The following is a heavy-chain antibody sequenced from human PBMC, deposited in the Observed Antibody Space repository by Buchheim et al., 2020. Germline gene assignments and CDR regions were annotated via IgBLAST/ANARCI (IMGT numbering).Heavy chain of an antibody. V-gene: IGHV3-33*01. D-gene: IGHD3-22*01. J-gene: IGHJ5*02. Sequence: QVQLVESGGGVVQPGRSLRLSCAASGFTFSSYGMHWVRQAPGKGLEWVAVIWYDGSNKYYADSVKGRFTISRDNSKNTLYLQMNSLRAEDTAVYYCARGPWYYDSSGYYGLDPWGQGTL. CDR1: GFTFSSYG. CDR3: ARGPWYYDSSGYYGLDP. CDR2: IWYDGSNK.